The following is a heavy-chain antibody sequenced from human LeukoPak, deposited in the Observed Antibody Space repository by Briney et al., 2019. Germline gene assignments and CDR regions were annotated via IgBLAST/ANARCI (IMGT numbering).Heavy chain of an antibody. CDR1: GFTFSSYG. J-gene: IGHJ4*02. CDR2: ISYDGSNK. Sequence: GGSLRLSCAASGFTFSSYGMHWVRQAPGKGLEWVAVISYDGSNKYYADSVKGRFTISRDNSKNTLYLQMNSLRAEDTAVYYCAKGVLRYFDPTDYWGQGTLVTVSS. V-gene: IGHV3-30*18. D-gene: IGHD3-9*01. CDR3: AKGVLRYFDPTDY.